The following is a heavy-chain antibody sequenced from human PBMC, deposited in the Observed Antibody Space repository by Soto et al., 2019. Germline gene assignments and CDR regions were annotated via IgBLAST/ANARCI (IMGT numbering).Heavy chain of an antibody. CDR1: GGSITRGASS. V-gene: IGHV4-30-2*06. CDR2: SYARGGT. CDR3: ASSYSGYLDY. D-gene: IGHD3-22*01. Sequence: PLQTLSLTRAVSGGSITRGASSWTWIRQSPGKGLEWIGYSYARGGTYYNPSLKSRVTISVDRSKNQFSLILKSVTAADSAVYYCASSYSGYLDYWGQGTLVTVS. J-gene: IGHJ4*02.